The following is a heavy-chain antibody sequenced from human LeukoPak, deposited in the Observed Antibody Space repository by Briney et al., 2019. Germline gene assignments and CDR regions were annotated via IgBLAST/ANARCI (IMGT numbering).Heavy chain of an antibody. CDR3: ARHGPLTTNLEYYFDY. Sequence: SETLSLTRTVSGGSISSYYWSWIRQPPGKGLEWIGYIYYSGSTNYNPSLKSRVTISVDTSKNQFSLKLSSVTAADTAVYYCARHGPLTTNLEYYFDYWGQGTLVTVSS. D-gene: IGHD4/OR15-4a*01. J-gene: IGHJ4*02. CDR1: GGSISSYY. V-gene: IGHV4-59*08. CDR2: IYYSGST.